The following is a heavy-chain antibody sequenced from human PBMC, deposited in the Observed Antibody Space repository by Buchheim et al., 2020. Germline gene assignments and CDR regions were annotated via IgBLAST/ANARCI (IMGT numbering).Heavy chain of an antibody. V-gene: IGHV3-74*01. CDR1: GFTFSDLW. J-gene: IGHJ4*02. CDR3: ARDPLLNGGTLDY. Sequence: VQLVESGGGLVQPGGSLRLSCAASGFTFSDLWMHWVRQTPGKGLMWVSRINSDGSSTIYGESVKGRFTVSRDNAKNKLYLKMNSLRAEDTGVYYCARDPLLNGGTLDYWGQGT. CDR2: INSDGSST. D-gene: IGHD1-1*01.